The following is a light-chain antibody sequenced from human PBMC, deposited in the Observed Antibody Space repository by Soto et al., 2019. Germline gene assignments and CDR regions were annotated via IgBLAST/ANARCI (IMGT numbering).Light chain of an antibody. CDR2: EVS. J-gene: IGLJ2*01. CDR1: SSDVGGYNY. Sequence: QSALTQPASVSGSPGQSITISCTGTSSDVGGYNYVSWYQQHPGKAPKLMIYEVSNRPSGVSNRFSGSKSGNTASLTISGLQAEDEADYYCSSYTSRSTVVFGGGTEVTVL. CDR3: SSYTSRSTVV. V-gene: IGLV2-14*01.